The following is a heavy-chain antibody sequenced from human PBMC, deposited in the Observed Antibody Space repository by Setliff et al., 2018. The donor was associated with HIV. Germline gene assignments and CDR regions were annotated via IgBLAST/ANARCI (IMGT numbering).Heavy chain of an antibody. CDR3: ARGGGEMRADVFDI. CDR2: ITQSGNT. V-gene: IGHV4-34*01. Sequence: PSETLSLTCAVYVDSFSGYFWTWIRQPPGKGLEWIGEITQSGNTNYNPSLKSRLTMSVDTSKNQFSLKLKSVTAADTAVYYCARGGGEMRADVFDIWGQGTMVTVSS. D-gene: IGHD3-10*01. CDR1: VDSFSGYF. J-gene: IGHJ3*02.